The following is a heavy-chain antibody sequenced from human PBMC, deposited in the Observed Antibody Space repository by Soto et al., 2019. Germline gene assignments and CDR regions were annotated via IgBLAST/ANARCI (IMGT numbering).Heavy chain of an antibody. CDR1: GFTFDDYA. CDR2: ISTYSGDT. CDR3: ARHHGPTTSENWFDP. V-gene: IGHV1-18*01. D-gene: IGHD5-12*01. J-gene: IGHJ5*02. Sequence: SGGSLRLSCAASGFTFDDYAMHWVRQAPGQGLEWMGWISTYSGDTKYAQKFQGRVTMTTDTSTTTAYLELRSLRSDDTAVYYCARHHGPTTSENWFDPWGQGTRVTVSS.